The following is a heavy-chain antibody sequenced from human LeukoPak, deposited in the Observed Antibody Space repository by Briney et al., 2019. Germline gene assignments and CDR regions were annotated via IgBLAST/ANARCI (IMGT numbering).Heavy chain of an antibody. D-gene: IGHD3-10*01. J-gene: IGHJ3*02. V-gene: IGHV3-7*01. CDR1: GFRFSSYW. CDR3: ARYGNGEWQGHYAFDI. Sequence: GGSLRLSCAASGFRFSSYWISWVRQAPGKGLERVPNINQDRSEKNYVDSVKGRFTISRDNARNSLDLQMNSLRVEDTAVYYCARYGNGEWQGHYAFDIWGHGTMVTVSS. CDR2: INQDRSEK.